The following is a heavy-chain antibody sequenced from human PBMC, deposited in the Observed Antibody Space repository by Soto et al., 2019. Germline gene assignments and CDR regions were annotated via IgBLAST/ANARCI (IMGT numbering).Heavy chain of an antibody. CDR3: ASPSYGSGSFY. V-gene: IGHV1-3*01. CDR1: GYTFNNYL. Sequence: QVQLVQSGAEVKKPGASVKVSCKASGYTFNNYLLHWVRQAPGQGLEWMGWIDAGNGNTKYSQKFQGRVTFTRDTSARTAYMELDSLRSEDTAVYYCASPSYGSGSFYWGQGTLVSVSS. CDR2: IDAGNGNT. J-gene: IGHJ4*02. D-gene: IGHD3-10*01.